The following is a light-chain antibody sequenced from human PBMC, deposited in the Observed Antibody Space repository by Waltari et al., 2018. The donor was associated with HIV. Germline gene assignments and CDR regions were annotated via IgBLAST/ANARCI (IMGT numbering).Light chain of an antibody. CDR1: SSNIGSNYD. Sequence: QSVLTQPPSVSGAPGQRVTISCTGSSSNIGSNYDVHWYQHLPGPAPKLLIFGNSHRPSGVPDRFSGSNSGTSASLAITGLQADDEADYYCQSYDSSLSAWVFGGGTRLTVL. V-gene: IGLV1-40*01. J-gene: IGLJ3*02. CDR3: QSYDSSLSAWV. CDR2: GNS.